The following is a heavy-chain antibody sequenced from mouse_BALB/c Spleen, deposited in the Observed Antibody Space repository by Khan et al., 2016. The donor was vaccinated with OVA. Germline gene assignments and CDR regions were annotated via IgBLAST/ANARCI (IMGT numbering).Heavy chain of an antibody. CDR2: ISYSGST. J-gene: IGHJ2*01. CDR1: GYSITSDYA. Sequence: EVQLKQSGPGLVKPSQSLSLTCTVTGYSITSDYAWNWIRQFPGNKLEWMGYISYSGSTSYNPSLKSRISITRDTSKNQFFLQLNSVTTEDTATYDCARSIMANWGQGTTLTVSS. V-gene: IGHV3-2*02. CDR3: ARSIMAN.